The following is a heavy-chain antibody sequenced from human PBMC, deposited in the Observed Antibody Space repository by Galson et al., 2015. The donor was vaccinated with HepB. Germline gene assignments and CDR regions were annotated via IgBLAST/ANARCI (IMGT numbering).Heavy chain of an antibody. CDR3: ATPTRPQWPRDS. CDR1: GFTFSSYS. CDR2: ISSSSSYI. D-gene: IGHD6-19*01. V-gene: IGHV3-21*01. Sequence: LRLSCAASGFTFSSYSMHWVRQAPGKGLEWVSSISSSSSYIYYADSVKGRFTISRDNPKNSLYLQMNSLRAEDTAVYCFATPTRPQWPRDSWGQGTLATVSS. J-gene: IGHJ4*02.